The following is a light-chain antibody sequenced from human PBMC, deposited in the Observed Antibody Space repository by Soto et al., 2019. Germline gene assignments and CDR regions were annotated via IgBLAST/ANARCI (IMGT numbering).Light chain of an antibody. J-gene: IGKJ1*01. CDR2: AAT. CDR1: QPIGTP. V-gene: IGKV1-39*01. CDR3: QQGYSTFWT. Sequence: DIRITQPPSSLSAFVGASVTVTCRASQPIGTPLHWYQQKAGKAPKVLISAATKLQSGVPSRFSGSGSGTDFTLTISNLQPEDSATYYCQQGYSTFWTFGRGTKVELK.